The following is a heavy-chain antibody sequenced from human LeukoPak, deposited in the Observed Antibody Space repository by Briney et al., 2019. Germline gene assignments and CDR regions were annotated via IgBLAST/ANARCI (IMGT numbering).Heavy chain of an antibody. D-gene: IGHD2-2*01. CDR1: GFMFSNYW. CDR2: IKQDGSES. V-gene: IGHV3-7*01. CDR3: ARSKGCSSTSCYALDY. J-gene: IGHJ4*02. Sequence: GGSLRLSCAASGFMFSNYWMSWVRQAPGKGLEWVANIKQDGSESRYVDSVKGRFTISRDNAKNSLYLQMNSLRAEDTAVYYCARSKGCSSTSCYALDYWGQGTLVTVSS.